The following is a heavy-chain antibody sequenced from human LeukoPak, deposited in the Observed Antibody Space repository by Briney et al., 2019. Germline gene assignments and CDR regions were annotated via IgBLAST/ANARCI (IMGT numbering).Heavy chain of an antibody. CDR2: ISGSGGTT. D-gene: IGHD6-19*01. Sequence: GGSLRLSCAASGFTFSSYAMSWVRQAPGKGLVWVSAISGSGGTTYYADSVKGRFTISRDNSKNTLYLQMNSLRAEDTAVYYCAKDRGSSSGWFPWGQGTLVTVSS. V-gene: IGHV3-23*01. J-gene: IGHJ5*02. CDR1: GFTFSSYA. CDR3: AKDRGSSSGWFP.